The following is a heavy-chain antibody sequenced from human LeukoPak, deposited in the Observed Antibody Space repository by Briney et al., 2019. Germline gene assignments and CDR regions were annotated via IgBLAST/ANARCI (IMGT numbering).Heavy chain of an antibody. J-gene: IGHJ6*03. CDR1: GFTFSSYE. V-gene: IGHV3-48*03. D-gene: IGHD5-12*01. CDR2: ISSSGSTI. Sequence: GGSLRLSCAASGFTFSSYEMNWVRQAPGKGLEWVSYISSSGSTIYYADSVKGRFTISRDNAKNSLYLQMNSLRAEDTAVYYCARAGVISGYDWCGDYYYYYMDVWGKGTTVTVSS. CDR3: ARAGVISGYDWCGDYYYYYMDV.